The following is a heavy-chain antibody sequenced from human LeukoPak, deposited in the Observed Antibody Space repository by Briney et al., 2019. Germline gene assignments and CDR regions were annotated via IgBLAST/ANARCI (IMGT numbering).Heavy chain of an antibody. V-gene: IGHV3-7*05. CDR1: GFTFSTSW. D-gene: IGHD1-1*01. J-gene: IGHJ5*02. CDR3: ATSRHNSFDP. Sequence: PGGSLRLSCAASGFTFSTSWMSWLRQAPGKGLEWVANVKEDGSDKYYVGSVKGRFTVSRDNAKSSLYLQMNSLRAEDTAVYYCATSRHNSFDPWGQGTLVTVSS. CDR2: VKEDGSDK.